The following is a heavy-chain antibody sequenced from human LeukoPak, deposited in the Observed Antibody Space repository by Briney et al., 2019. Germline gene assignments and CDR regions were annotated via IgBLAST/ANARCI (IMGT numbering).Heavy chain of an antibody. CDR1: GYSFTNYW. Sequence: GESLRISCKGSGYSFTNYWIGWVRQMPGKGLEWMGRIDPSDSYTNYSPSFQGLVTISADKSISTAYLQWSSLKASDTAMYYCARQGSGSYYAVDYWGQGTLVTVSS. CDR3: ARQGSGSYYAVDY. V-gene: IGHV5-10-1*01. J-gene: IGHJ4*02. CDR2: IDPSDSYT. D-gene: IGHD1-26*01.